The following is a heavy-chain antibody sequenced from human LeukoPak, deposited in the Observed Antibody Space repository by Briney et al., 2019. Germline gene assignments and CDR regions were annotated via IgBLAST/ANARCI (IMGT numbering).Heavy chain of an antibody. CDR3: AKATGDTIPKGSSYFDD. Sequence: AGGSLRLSCAASGFIFSDHYMDWVRLAPGKGLEWVSGISASGGSTYYADFVKGRFTISRDNSKNTLCLQMSSLRAEDTAVYYCAKATGDTIPKGSSYFDDWGQGTLVTVSS. CDR1: GFIFSDHY. V-gene: IGHV3-23*01. CDR2: ISASGGST. D-gene: IGHD2-21*01. J-gene: IGHJ4*02.